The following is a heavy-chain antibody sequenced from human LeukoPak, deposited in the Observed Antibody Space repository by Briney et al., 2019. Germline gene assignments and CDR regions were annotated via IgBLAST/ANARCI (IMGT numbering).Heavy chain of an antibody. D-gene: IGHD6-13*01. CDR3: ARVGHGSSWFDS. V-gene: IGHV3-74*01. CDR1: GFNFSSYW. CDR2: INTDGTTT. Sequence: GGSLRLSCAVSGFNFSSYWMHWVRQAPGKGLVWVSRINTDGTTTTYADSVKGRFTISRDNSKNTLYLEMNSLRVEDTALYFCARVGHGSSWFDSWGQGTLISVSS. J-gene: IGHJ5*01.